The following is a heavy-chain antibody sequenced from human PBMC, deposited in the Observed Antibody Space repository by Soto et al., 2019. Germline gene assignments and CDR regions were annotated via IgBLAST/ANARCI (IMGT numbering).Heavy chain of an antibody. D-gene: IGHD3-22*01. J-gene: IGHJ4*02. CDR3: ARVDVGIVVVTRFDD. V-gene: IGHV1-2*02. CDR1: GYTFTGYY. Sequence: QVQLVQSGAEVKKPGASVKVSCKASGYTFTGYYMHWVRQAPGHGLEGMGWINPNSGGTNYAQKFQGRVTITRDSSISTAYMELSRMISDDTAVCYCARVDVGIVVVTRFDDWGQGTVVTVSS. CDR2: INPNSGGT.